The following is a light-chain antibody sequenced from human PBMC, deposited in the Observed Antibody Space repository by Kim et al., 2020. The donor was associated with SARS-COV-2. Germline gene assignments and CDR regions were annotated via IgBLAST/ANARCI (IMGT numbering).Light chain of an antibody. CDR1: QRIGAS. CDR2: KAS. Sequence: DIQMTQSPSTLSASLGDRVTITCRASQRIGASLAWLQQKPGKAPEVLIYKASNLVNGVPSRFSGSGSGTEFTLTISSLQPDDVATYFCQEYYSSVWTFGRGTKVDIK. J-gene: IGKJ1*01. V-gene: IGKV1-5*03. CDR3: QEYYSSVWT.